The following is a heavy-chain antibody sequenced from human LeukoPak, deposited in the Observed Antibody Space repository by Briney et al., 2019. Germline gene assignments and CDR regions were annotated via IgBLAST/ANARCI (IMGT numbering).Heavy chain of an antibody. CDR2: ISWNSGSI. V-gene: IGHV3-9*03. CDR3: AKGSLRFLEWSSYFDY. J-gene: IGHJ4*02. D-gene: IGHD3-3*01. Sequence: GGSLRLSRAASGFTFDDYAMHWVRQAPGKGLEWVSGISWNSGSIGYADSVKGRFTISRDNAKNSLYLQMNSLRAEDVALYYCAKGSLRFLEWSSYFDYWGQGTLVTVSS. CDR1: GFTFDDYA.